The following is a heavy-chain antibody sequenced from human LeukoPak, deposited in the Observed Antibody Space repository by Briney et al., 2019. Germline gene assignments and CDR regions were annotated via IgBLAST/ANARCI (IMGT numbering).Heavy chain of an antibody. J-gene: IGHJ4*02. Sequence: GGSLRLSCTASGFIFNKYWMSWVRQAPGKGLEWVATVREDGAEKYYVDSVKGRITISRDNAKNSLYLQMNSLRAEDTALYYCARDAYSSSWYPDYWGQGTLVTVSS. CDR3: ARDAYSSSWYPDY. D-gene: IGHD6-13*01. CDR1: GFIFNKYW. CDR2: VREDGAEK. V-gene: IGHV3-7*01.